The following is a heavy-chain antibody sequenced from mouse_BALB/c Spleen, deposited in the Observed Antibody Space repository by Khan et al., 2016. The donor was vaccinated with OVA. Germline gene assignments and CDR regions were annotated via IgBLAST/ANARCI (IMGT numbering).Heavy chain of an antibody. CDR2: IYPSNGYT. Sequence: QVQLQQSGAELARPGASVKMSCKASGYTFTSYTIHWIKKRPGQGLEWIGYIYPSNGYTNYNQKFKDKATLTTDKSSTTAYLQLSSLTSDDSAVYNGVRDGAYHRNDGWFAYWGQGTLVTVSA. D-gene: IGHD2-14*01. V-gene: IGHV1-4*01. J-gene: IGHJ3*01. CDR1: GYTFTSYT. CDR3: VRDGAYHRNDGWFAY.